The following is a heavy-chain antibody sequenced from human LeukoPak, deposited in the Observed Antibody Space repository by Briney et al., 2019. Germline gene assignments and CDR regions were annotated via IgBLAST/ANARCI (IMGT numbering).Heavy chain of an antibody. V-gene: IGHV3-23*01. J-gene: IGHJ4*02. D-gene: IGHD6-19*01. CDR1: GFTFSTYA. CDR3: AKSNSGWSTFDY. Sequence: GGSLRLSCAASGFTFSTYAMSWVRQARGEGLEWVSGISGGAGSTHYADSMKGRFTISRDNSKNTLYLQMNSLRAGDTAVYYCAKSNSGWSTFDYWGQGTLVTVSS. CDR2: ISGGAGST.